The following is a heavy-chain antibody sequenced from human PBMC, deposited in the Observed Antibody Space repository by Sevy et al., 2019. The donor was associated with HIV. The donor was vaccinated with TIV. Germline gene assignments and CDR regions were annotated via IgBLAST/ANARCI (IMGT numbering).Heavy chain of an antibody. CDR3: AKDVDPDYYDSSGYPDY. CDR2: ISGSGGST. Sequence: GGSLRLSCAASGFTFSSYAMSWVRQAPGKGLEWVSAISGSGGSTYYAHSVKGRFTISRDNSKNTLYLQMSSLRAEDTAVYYCAKDVDPDYYDSSGYPDYWGQGTLVTVSS. CDR1: GFTFSSYA. J-gene: IGHJ4*02. D-gene: IGHD3-22*01. V-gene: IGHV3-23*01.